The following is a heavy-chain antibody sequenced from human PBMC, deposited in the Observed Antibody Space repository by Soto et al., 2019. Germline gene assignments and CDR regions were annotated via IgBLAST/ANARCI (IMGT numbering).Heavy chain of an antibody. D-gene: IGHD2-2*02. CDR3: ARGSSYTSPDF. CDR1: GGSISDYY. V-gene: IGHV4-4*07. Sequence: QMQLQESGPGLVTPPETLSLTCTVSGGSISDYYWSWIRQPAGKGLEWIGRIYSSGRTNYSPSLKSRVTMSIDTSKSQVSLKLNSVTAADTAVYYCARGSSYTSPDFWGQGTLVTVSS. CDR2: IYSSGRT. J-gene: IGHJ4*02.